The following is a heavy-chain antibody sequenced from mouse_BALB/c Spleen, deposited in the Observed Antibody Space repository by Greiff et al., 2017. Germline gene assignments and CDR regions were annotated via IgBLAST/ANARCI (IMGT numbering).Heavy chain of an antibody. CDR1: GDSITSGY. CDR2: ISYSGST. CDR3: ARALTGTDYFDY. D-gene: IGHD4-1*01. J-gene: IGHJ2*01. V-gene: IGHV3-8*02. Sequence: EVQLVESGPSLVKPSQTLSLTCSVTGDSITSGYWNWIRKFPGNKLEYMGYISYSGSTYYNPSLKSRISITRDTSKNQYYLQLNSVTTEDTATYYCARALTGTDYFDYWGQGATLTVSS.